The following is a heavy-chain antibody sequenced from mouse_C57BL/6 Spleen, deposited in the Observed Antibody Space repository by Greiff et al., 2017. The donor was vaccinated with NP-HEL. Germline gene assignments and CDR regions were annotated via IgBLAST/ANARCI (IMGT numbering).Heavy chain of an antibody. CDR3: TREGYGSRYFDY. Sequence: EVQWVESGEGLVKPGGSLKLSCAASGFTFSSYAMSWVRQTPEKRLEWVAYISSGGDYIYYADTVKGRFTISRDNARNTLYLQMSSLKSEDTAMYYCTREGYGSRYFDYWGQGTTLTVSS. CDR1: GFTFSSYA. CDR2: ISSGGDYI. D-gene: IGHD1-1*01. V-gene: IGHV5-9-1*02. J-gene: IGHJ2*01.